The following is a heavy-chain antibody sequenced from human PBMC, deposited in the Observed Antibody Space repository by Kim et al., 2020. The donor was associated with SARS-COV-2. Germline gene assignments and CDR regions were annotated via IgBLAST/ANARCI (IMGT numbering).Heavy chain of an antibody. Sequence: TYSTPSLKSRVTISVDTSKNQFSLKLSSVTAADTAVYYCARRPARYYFDYWGQGTLVTVSS. V-gene: IGHV4-39*01. J-gene: IGHJ4*02. CDR2: T. CDR3: ARRPARYYFDY.